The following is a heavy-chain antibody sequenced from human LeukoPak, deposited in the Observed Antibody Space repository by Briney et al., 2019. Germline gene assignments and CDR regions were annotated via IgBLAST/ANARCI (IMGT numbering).Heavy chain of an antibody. Sequence: GGSLRLSCAASGFTFSNYAMSWVRQAPGKGLEWVSAISGSGGGTYYADSVKGRFTISRDNSKNTLYLQMNSLRAEDTAVYYCAKGSNRGVATIDYWGQGTLVTVSS. CDR1: GFTFSNYA. V-gene: IGHV3-23*01. CDR2: ISGSGGGT. J-gene: IGHJ4*02. D-gene: IGHD5-12*01. CDR3: AKGSNRGVATIDY.